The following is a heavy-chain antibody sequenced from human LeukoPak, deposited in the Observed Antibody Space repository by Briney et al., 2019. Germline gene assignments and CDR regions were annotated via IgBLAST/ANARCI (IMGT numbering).Heavy chain of an antibody. CDR3: AKIPELHGEEVDY. CDR1: GYTFTSYY. J-gene: IGHJ4*02. V-gene: IGHV3-30-3*02. CDR2: ISYDGSNK. D-gene: IGHD1-26*01. Sequence: SCKASGYTFTSYYMHWVRQAPGKGLEWVAVISYDGSNKYYADSVKGRFTISRDNSKNTLYLQMNSLRAEDTAVYYCAKIPELHGEEVDYWGQGTLVTVSS.